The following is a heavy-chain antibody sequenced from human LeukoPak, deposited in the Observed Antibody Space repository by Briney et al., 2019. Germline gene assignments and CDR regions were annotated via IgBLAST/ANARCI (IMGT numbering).Heavy chain of an antibody. CDR1: GGTFSSYA. J-gene: IGHJ4*02. V-gene: IGHV1-69*01. Sequence: SSVKVSCKASGGTFSSYAISWVRQAPGQGLEWMGGIIPIFGTANYAQKFQGRVTITADESTSTAYMELSSLRSEDTAVYYCARDLFSSGPRYYFDYWGQGTLVTVSS. D-gene: IGHD6-19*01. CDR2: IIPIFGTA. CDR3: ARDLFSSGPRYYFDY.